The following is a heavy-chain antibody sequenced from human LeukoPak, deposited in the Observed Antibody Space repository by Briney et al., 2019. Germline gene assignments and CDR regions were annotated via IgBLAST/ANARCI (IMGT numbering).Heavy chain of an antibody. V-gene: IGHV4-4*07. Sequence: SETLSLTCTVPGGSISSYYWSWIRQPAGKGLEWIGRIYTSGSTNYNPSLKSRVAMSVDTSKNQFSLKLSSVTAADTAVYYCARDRPYYGDYVYAFDIWGQGTMVTVSS. CDR3: ARDRPYYGDYVYAFDI. CDR2: IYTSGST. CDR1: GGSISSYY. J-gene: IGHJ3*02. D-gene: IGHD4-17*01.